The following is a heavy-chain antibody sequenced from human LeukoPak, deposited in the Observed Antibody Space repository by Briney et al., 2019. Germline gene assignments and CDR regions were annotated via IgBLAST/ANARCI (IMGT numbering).Heavy chain of an antibody. J-gene: IGHJ4*02. Sequence: PGRSLRLSCAASGFTFSSYGMHWVRQAPGKGLEWVAVISYDGSNKYYADSVKGRFTISRDNSKNTLYPQMNSLRAEDTAVYYCASLAVAGTSISLDYWGQGTLVTVSS. CDR3: ASLAVAGTSISLDY. D-gene: IGHD6-19*01. V-gene: IGHV3-30*03. CDR1: GFTFSSYG. CDR2: ISYDGSNK.